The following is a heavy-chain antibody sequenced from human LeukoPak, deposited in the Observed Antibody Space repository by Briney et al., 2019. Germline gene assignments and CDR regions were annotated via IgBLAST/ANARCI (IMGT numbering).Heavy chain of an antibody. Sequence: GGSPTLPCPPSGFTFSSYAMLRLRQAPGKALEWPAVISYNGSYKYSPDSVKGRFTISRDNSKSTVYLQMNSLRAGDTALYYCTITMLRGVISGYFDYWGQGTLVTVSS. CDR3: TITMLRGVISGYFDY. CDR1: GFTFSSYA. D-gene: IGHD3-10*01. CDR2: ISYNGSYK. V-gene: IGHV3-30*01. J-gene: IGHJ4*02.